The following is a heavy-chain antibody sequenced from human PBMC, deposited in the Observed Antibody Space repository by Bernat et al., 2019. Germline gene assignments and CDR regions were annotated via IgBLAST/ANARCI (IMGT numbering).Heavy chain of an antibody. CDR2: IYYSGST. CDR1: GGSITSSSYY. CDR3: ERPTIYGSSGYYFDY. V-gene: IGHV4-39*01. J-gene: IGHJ4*02. Sequence: QLQLQESGPGLVKPSETLSLTCTVSGGSITSSSYYWGWIRQPPGKGLEWIGSIYYSGSTYYNPSLKSRVTISVDTAENQFSLKLSSVTAADTAVYYCERPTIYGSSGYYFDYWGQGTLVTVSS. D-gene: IGHD3-22*01.